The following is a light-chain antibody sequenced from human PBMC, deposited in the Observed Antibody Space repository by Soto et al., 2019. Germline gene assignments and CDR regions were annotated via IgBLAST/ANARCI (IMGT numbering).Light chain of an antibody. Sequence: QSVLTQPPSASGTPGQRVTISCSGSSSNIGSNTVNWYQQLPGTAPKLLIYSNNQRPSGVPDRFSGSKSGTSASLAISGLQSEDEADYYCVAWDDSLNGRVFGTGTKVTV. CDR2: SNN. CDR3: VAWDDSLNGRV. V-gene: IGLV1-44*01. CDR1: SSNIGSNT. J-gene: IGLJ1*01.